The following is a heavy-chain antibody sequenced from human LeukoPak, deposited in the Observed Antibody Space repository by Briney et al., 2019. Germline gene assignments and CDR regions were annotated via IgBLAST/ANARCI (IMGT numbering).Heavy chain of an antibody. CDR1: GFTFSRYW. J-gene: IGHJ4*02. CDR3: AGRVTGYSSGYVY. V-gene: IGHV3-7*03. D-gene: IGHD5-18*01. CDR2: IKQDGSEK. Sequence: GGSLRLSCVDSGFTFSRYWMNWVRQAPGKGLEWVANIKQDGSEKYYVDSVKGRFTISRDNAKNSLYLQMNNLRAEDTALYYCAGRVTGYSSGYVYWGQGTLVTVSS.